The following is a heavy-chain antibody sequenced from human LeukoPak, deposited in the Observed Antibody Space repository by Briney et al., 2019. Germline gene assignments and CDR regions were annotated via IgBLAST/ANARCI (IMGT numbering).Heavy chain of an antibody. V-gene: IGHV3-48*01. CDR1: GFTFSSYS. Sequence: GGSLRLSCAASGFTFSSYSMNWVRQAPGKGLEWVSYISSSSSTIYYADSVKGRFTISRDNAKNSLYLQMNSLRAEDTAVYYCARGAGRFLEYDYFDYWGQGTLVTVSS. D-gene: IGHD3-3*01. CDR3: ARGAGRFLEYDYFDY. J-gene: IGHJ4*02. CDR2: ISSSSSTI.